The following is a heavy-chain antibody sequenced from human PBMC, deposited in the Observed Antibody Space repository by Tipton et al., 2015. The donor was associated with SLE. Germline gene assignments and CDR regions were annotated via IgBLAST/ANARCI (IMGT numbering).Heavy chain of an antibody. CDR1: NGSIGDHY. V-gene: IGHV4-59*11. J-gene: IGHJ4*02. Sequence: LRLSCTVSNGSIGDHYWTWIRQPPGKGLEWIGNIDYTANPNYSPSLKSRVTISIDTSTNHFSLKLRSVTAADTAVYYCARSWNDAPPDLGYWGQGTLVTVSS. CDR2: IDYTANP. D-gene: IGHD1-1*01. CDR3: ARSWNDAPPDLGY.